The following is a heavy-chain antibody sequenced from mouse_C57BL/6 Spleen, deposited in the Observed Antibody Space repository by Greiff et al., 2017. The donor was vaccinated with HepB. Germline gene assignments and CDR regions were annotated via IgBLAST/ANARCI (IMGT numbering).Heavy chain of an antibody. CDR1: GYAFSSSW. V-gene: IGHV1-82*01. D-gene: IGHD1-1*01. J-gene: IGHJ4*01. CDR3: ASHYYVSSYDYYAMDY. Sequence: VQLQQSGPELVKPGASVKISCKASGYAFSSSWMNWVKQRPGKGLEWIGRIYPGDGDTNYNGKFKGKATLTADKSSSTAYMQLSSLTSEDSAVYFCASHYYVSSYDYYAMDYWGQGTSVTVSS. CDR2: IYPGDGDT.